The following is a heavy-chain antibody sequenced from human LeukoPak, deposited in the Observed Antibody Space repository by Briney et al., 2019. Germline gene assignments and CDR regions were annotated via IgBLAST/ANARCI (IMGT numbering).Heavy chain of an antibody. D-gene: IGHD1-1*01. V-gene: IGHV3-74*01. CDR3: AREILEPGKTHEY. CDR2: INNDGTAT. Sequence: GGSLRLSCAASGFTFSAYWMHWVGQVPGKGLVWVSRINNDGTATFFADSVKGRFTISRDNAKNTLYLQMDSLRAEDTAMYYCAREILEPGKTHEYWGQGTLVTVSS. J-gene: IGHJ4*02. CDR1: GFTFSAYW.